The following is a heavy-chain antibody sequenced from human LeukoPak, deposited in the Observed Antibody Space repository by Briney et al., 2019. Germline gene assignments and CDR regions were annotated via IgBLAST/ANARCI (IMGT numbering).Heavy chain of an antibody. D-gene: IGHD6-19*01. CDR2: IYPGDSDT. J-gene: IGHJ4*02. CDR3: ARPPGGYSSGWPTGYFDY. CDR1: GYSFTSYW. Sequence: GESLKISCKGSGYSFTSYWIGWVRQMPGKGLEWMGIIYPGDSDTRYSPSFQGQVTISADKSISTAHLQWSSLKASDTAMYYCARPPGGYSSGWPTGYFDYWGQGTLVTVSS. V-gene: IGHV5-51*01.